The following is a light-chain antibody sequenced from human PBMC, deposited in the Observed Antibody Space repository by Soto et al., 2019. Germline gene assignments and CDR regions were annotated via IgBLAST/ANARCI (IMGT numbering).Light chain of an antibody. Sequence: DIQMTQSPSTLSASVGDRVTITCRASENIDRWLAWYQQKPGQAPKVLIWDATSLHRGVSSRFSGTGFGSEFTLTISGLQPDEFATYYCQQYNGYSTWTFGQGTTVDIK. CDR1: ENIDRW. V-gene: IGKV1-5*01. J-gene: IGKJ1*01. CDR3: QQYNGYSTWT. CDR2: DAT.